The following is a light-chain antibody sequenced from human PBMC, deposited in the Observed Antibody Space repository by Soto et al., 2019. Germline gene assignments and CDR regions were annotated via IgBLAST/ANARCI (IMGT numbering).Light chain of an antibody. CDR1: QSVRSNY. Sequence: IVLTQSPGTLSLSPGDRATLSCRASQSVRSNYLAWFQQQPGQAPRLLISGASSRATGIPDRFSGSGSGTDFTLIIIRLEPEDFAVYYCQQYGSSPITFGQGTRLEIK. CDR3: QQYGSSPIT. CDR2: GAS. J-gene: IGKJ5*01. V-gene: IGKV3-20*01.